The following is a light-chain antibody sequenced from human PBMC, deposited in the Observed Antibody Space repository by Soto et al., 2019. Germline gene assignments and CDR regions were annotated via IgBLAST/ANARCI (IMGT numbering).Light chain of an antibody. CDR1: QSVSTSY. CDR3: QHYGNSPLT. J-gene: IGKJ4*01. Sequence: EIVLTQSPGTLSLSPGERATLSCRASQSVSTSYFAWYQQKPGQAPRLLIFGASSRATGIPDRFSSSGSGTDFTLTISRLDPEEFALYYCQHYGNSPLTFGGGTKVEIK. CDR2: GAS. V-gene: IGKV3-20*01.